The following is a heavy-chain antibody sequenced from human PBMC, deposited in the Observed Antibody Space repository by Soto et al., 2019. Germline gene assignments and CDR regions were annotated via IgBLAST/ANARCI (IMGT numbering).Heavy chain of an antibody. CDR3: AREPSWSGYFEF. D-gene: IGHD3-3*01. CDR2: IYYSGST. J-gene: IGHJ4*02. CDR1: GGSISSNNYY. Sequence: SETLSLTCTVSGGSISSNNYYWGWIRQPPGKGLEWIGSIYYSGSTYYNPSLKSRLTISLDMPKNQFSLKLNSVTAADTAVYFCAREPSWSGYFEFWGQGALVTVSS. V-gene: IGHV4-39*02.